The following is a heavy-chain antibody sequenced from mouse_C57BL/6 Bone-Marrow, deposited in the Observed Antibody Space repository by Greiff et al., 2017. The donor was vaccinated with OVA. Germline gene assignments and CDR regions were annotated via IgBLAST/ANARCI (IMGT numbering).Heavy chain of an antibody. V-gene: IGHV5-16*01. Sequence: DVKLVESEGGLVQPGSSMKLSCTASGFTFSDYYMAWVRQVPEKGLEWVANINYDGSSPYYLDSLKSRFIISRDNAKNILYLQMSSLKSEDTATYYCARGGWDWYFDVWGTGTTVTVSS. CDR1: GFTFSDYY. CDR3: ARGGWDWYFDV. J-gene: IGHJ1*03. CDR2: INYDGSSP. D-gene: IGHD3-3*01.